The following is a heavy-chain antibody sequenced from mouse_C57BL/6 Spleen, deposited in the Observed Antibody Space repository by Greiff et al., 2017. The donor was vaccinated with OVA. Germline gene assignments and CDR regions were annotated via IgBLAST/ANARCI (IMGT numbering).Heavy chain of an antibody. V-gene: IGHV5-17*01. J-gene: IGHJ4*01. D-gene: IGHD2-12*01. CDR2: ISSGSSTI. Sequence: EVKLVESGGGLVKPGGSLKLSCAASGFTFSDSGMHWVRQAPEKGLEWVAYISSGSSTIYYADTVKGRFTISRDNAKNTLFLQMTSLRSEDTAMYYCARYDYYAMDYWGQGTSVTVSS. CDR1: GFTFSDSG. CDR3: ARYDYYAMDY.